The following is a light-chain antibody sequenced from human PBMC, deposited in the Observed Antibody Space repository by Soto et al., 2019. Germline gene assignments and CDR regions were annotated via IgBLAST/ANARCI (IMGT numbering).Light chain of an antibody. Sequence: EIVVTQSPGILSVSPGDRATLSCRASQSVGRNLAWYQQKPGQAPTLLIYAASIRATGLPARFSGSGSGTDFPLNSSSLQSEDLSVYYCQEYSQWPLFTFGPGTRVDIK. J-gene: IGKJ3*01. CDR3: QEYSQWPLFT. V-gene: IGKV3-15*01. CDR1: QSVGRN. CDR2: AAS.